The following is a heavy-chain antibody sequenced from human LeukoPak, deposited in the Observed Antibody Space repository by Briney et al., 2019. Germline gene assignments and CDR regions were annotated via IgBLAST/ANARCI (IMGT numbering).Heavy chain of an antibody. CDR2: ITSNGGTT. CDR3: ARGYCSSTSCTNDY. J-gene: IGHJ4*02. V-gene: IGHV3-64*01. D-gene: IGHD2-2*01. CDR1: GFSFSTYD. Sequence: PGGSLRLSCVASGFSFSTYDMYWVRQAPGKGLEYVSAITSNGGTTYYANSVKGRFTISRDNSKNTLYLQMGSLRAEDMAVYYCARGYCSSTSCTNDYWGQGTLVTVSS.